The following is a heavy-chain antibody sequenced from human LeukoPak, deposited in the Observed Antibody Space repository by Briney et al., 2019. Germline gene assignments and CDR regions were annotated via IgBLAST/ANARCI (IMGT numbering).Heavy chain of an antibody. CDR1: GGSISSYY. D-gene: IGHD3-10*01. J-gene: IGHJ6*02. CDR2: IYYSGST. V-gene: IGHV4-59*01. CDR3: ARDRITMVRGVTPQYYYYGMDV. Sequence: PSETLSLTCTVSGGSISSYYWSWIRQPPGKGLEWIGYIYYSGSTNYNPSLKSRVTISVDTSKNQFSLKLSSVTAADTAVYYCARDRITMVRGVTPQYYYYGMDVWGQGTTVTVS.